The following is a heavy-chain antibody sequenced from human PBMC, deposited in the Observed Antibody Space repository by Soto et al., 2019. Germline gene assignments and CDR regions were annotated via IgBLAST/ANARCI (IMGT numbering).Heavy chain of an antibody. CDR2: IKSKTDGGTT. V-gene: IGHV3-15*01. CDR1: GFTFSNAW. J-gene: IGHJ6*03. D-gene: IGHD3-16*02. Sequence: EVQLVESGGGLVKPGGSLRLSCAASGFTFSNAWMSWVRQAPGKGLEWVGRIKSKTDGGTTDYAAPVKGRVTISRDDSKNTLYLQMNSLKTEDTAVYYCTTDGDYIWGSYRSLMHPRASYMDVWGKGTTVTVSS. CDR3: TTDGDYIWGSYRSLMHPRASYMDV.